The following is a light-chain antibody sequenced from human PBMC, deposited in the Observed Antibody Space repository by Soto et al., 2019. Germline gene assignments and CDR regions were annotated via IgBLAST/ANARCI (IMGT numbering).Light chain of an antibody. V-gene: IGLV2-14*01. CDR2: AVS. CDR3: SSFTSSITYV. CDR1: SSDVGGYNS. J-gene: IGLJ1*01. Sequence: QSALTQPASVSGSPGQSITISCTGTSSDVGGYNSASWYQQHPGKAPKLMIYAVSNRPSGVSNRFSGSKSGNTASLTISGIQAEDEADYYCSSFTSSITYVFGTGTKVTVL.